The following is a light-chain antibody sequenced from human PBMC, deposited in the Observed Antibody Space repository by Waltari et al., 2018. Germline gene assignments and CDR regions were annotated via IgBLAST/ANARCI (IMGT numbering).Light chain of an antibody. V-gene: IGLV4-69*01. Sequence: QVVLTQSPSASASLGASVKLTCTLSSGPSSYAIAWHPQQPEKGPRYLMKVNSDGSHSRGDGIPDRFSGSSSGAERYLTISRLQSEDEADYYCQAWGTGTKREFGGGTKLTVL. CDR1: SGPSSYA. CDR3: QAWGTGTKRE. CDR2: VNSDGSH. J-gene: IGLJ2*01.